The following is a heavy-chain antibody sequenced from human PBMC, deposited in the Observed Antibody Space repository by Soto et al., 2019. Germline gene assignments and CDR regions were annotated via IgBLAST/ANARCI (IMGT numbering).Heavy chain of an antibody. CDR2: ISGSSGST. CDR1: EFTFRSYA. Sequence: EVQLLESGGGLVQPGGSLRLSCAASEFTFRSYAMSWVRQAPGKGLEWVSGISGSSGSTYYADSVKGRFTISRDNSKNTLFLQMNSLRAEDTAMYYCAKDRESSTAPRGGCDYWGQGTLVTVSS. CDR3: AKDRESSTAPRGGCDY. J-gene: IGHJ4*02. D-gene: IGHD6-6*01. V-gene: IGHV3-23*01.